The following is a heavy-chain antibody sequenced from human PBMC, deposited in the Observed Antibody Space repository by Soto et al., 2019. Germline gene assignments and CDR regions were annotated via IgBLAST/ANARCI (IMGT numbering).Heavy chain of an antibody. Sequence: NPSETLSLTCTVSGGSISSGGYYWSWIRQHPGKGLEWIGYIYYSGSTYYNPSLKSRVTISVDTSKNQFSLKLSSVTAADTAVYYCAREIGADPVDYGVYYGMDVWGQGTTVTVSS. CDR2: IYYSGST. J-gene: IGHJ6*02. V-gene: IGHV4-31*03. CDR3: AREIGADPVDYGVYYGMDV. D-gene: IGHD4-17*01. CDR1: GGSISSGGYY.